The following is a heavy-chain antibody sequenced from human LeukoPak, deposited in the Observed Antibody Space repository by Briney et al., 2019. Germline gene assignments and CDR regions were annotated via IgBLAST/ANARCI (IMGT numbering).Heavy chain of an antibody. V-gene: IGHV3-23*01. D-gene: IGHD4-17*01. CDR3: ARGHGDSVWDYSEY. CDR2: IGGSGDST. CDR1: GFTFSSYD. Sequence: PGGSLRLSCAASGFTFSSYDMSWVRQAPGKGLEWVSVIGGSGDSTNYADSVKGRFTISRDNSKNMMYLQMTSLRDEDTAVYYCARGHGDSVWDYSEYWGQGTLVTVSS. J-gene: IGHJ4*02.